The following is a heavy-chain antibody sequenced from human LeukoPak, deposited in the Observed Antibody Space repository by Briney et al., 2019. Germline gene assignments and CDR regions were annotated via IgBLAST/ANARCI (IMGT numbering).Heavy chain of an antibody. Sequence: GGSLRLSCAASGFTFSSYWMHWVRQAPGKGLVRVSRINSDGSSTSYADSVKGRFTISRDNAKNTLYLQMNSLRAEDTAVYYCARDGVRYFDWLAPYYYYYGMDVWGQGTTVTVSS. CDR3: ARDGVRYFDWLAPYYYYYGMDV. V-gene: IGHV3-74*01. J-gene: IGHJ6*02. CDR2: INSDGSST. CDR1: GFTFSSYW. D-gene: IGHD3-9*01.